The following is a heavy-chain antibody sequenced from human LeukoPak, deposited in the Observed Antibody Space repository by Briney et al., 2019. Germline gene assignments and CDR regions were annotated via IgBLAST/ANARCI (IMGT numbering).Heavy chain of an antibody. D-gene: IGHD2-15*01. Sequence: SGGSLRLSCAASGFTFSSYGMHWVRQAPGKGLEWVAVISYDGSNKYYADSVKGRFTVSRDNSNNTLYLHMNSLRAEDTALYYCAKVGDSWDFDYWGQGTLVTVSS. CDR3: AKVGDSWDFDY. V-gene: IGHV3-30*18. CDR2: ISYDGSNK. J-gene: IGHJ4*02. CDR1: GFTFSSYG.